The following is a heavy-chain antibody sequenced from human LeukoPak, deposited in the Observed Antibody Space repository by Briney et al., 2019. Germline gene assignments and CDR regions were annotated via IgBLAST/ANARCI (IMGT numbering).Heavy chain of an antibody. Sequence: ASVKVSCKASGYTFTSYDINWVRQATGRGLEWMGWINPNSGNTAYAQKFQGRVTITRNTSINTAYMELSSLRSEDTAVYYCARTYYDFWSAYSDYCYYMDVWGKGTTVTVSS. J-gene: IGHJ6*03. CDR2: INPNSGNT. V-gene: IGHV1-8*03. CDR3: ARTYYDFWSAYSDYCYYMDV. CDR1: GYTFTSYD. D-gene: IGHD3-3*01.